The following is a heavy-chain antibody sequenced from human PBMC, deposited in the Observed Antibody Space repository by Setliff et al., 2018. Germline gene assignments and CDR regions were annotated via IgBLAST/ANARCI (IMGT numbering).Heavy chain of an antibody. D-gene: IGHD3-22*01. J-gene: IGHJ5*02. CDR1: GYSFANYW. CDR2: IYPGDSNV. Sequence: GESLKISCKGSGYSFANYWIAWVRQMPGKGLEWMGIIYPGDSNVRYSPSFQGQVTIAADKSTSTAYLQWSSLETSDTAIYYCARHNCYDAWGQGTLVTVSS. CDR3: ARHNCYDA. V-gene: IGHV5-51*01.